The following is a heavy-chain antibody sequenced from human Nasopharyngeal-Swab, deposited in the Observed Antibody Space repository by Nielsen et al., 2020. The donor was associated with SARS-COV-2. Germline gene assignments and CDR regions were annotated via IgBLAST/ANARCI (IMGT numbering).Heavy chain of an antibody. CDR1: GFTFDDYA. D-gene: IGHD3-16*01. CDR2: ISGDGGST. Sequence: GESLKISCAASGFTFDDYAMHWVRQAPGKGLEWVSLISGDGGSTYYANSVKGRFTISRDNSKNTLYLQMGSLRAEDMAVYYCARAEGGAPRYAFDIWGQGTMVTVSS. CDR3: ARAEGGAPRYAFDI. J-gene: IGHJ3*02. V-gene: IGHV3-43*02.